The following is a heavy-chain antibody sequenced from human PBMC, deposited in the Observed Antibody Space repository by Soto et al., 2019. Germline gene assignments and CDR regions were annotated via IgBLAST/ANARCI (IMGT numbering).Heavy chain of an antibody. Sequence: QITLKESGPTLVKPTQTLTLTCTFTGFSLSSSHAAVGWIRQPPGKAPECLAFIYWDGNEHYSLSLRGRLTLTKDTSKNQLFLTMADMDPEDTATYFCAHGSGWLFDYWGQGTRVTVSS. D-gene: IGHD6-19*01. V-gene: IGHV2-5*02. J-gene: IGHJ4*02. CDR3: AHGSGWLFDY. CDR2: IYWDGNE. CDR1: GFSLSSSHAA.